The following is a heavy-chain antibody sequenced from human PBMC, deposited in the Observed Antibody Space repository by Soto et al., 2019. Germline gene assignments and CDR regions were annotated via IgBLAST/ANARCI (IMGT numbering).Heavy chain of an antibody. J-gene: IGHJ4*02. CDR3: ARDLEVSSYYDFCSGATDY. D-gene: IGHD3-3*01. Sequence: ASVKVSCKASGYTFTSYYMHWVRQAPGQGLEWMGIINPSGGSTSYAQKFQGRVTMTRDTSTSTVYMELSSLRSEDTAVYYCARDLEVSSYYDFCSGATDYWGQGTLVTVSS. CDR2: INPSGGST. CDR1: GYTFTSYY. V-gene: IGHV1-46*03.